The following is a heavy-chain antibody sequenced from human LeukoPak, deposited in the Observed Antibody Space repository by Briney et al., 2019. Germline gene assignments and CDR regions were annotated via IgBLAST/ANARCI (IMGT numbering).Heavy chain of an antibody. J-gene: IGHJ6*03. CDR2: INPNSGGT. D-gene: IGHD3-22*01. V-gene: IGHV1-2*06. CDR3: ASGTDSSGYYGPYYYYMDV. Sequence: ASVKVSCKASGYTFTSYYMHWVRQAPGQGLEWMGRINPNSGGTNYAQKFQGRVTMTRDTSISTAYMELSRLRSDDTAVYYCASGTDSSGYYGPYYYYMDVWGKGTTVTVSS. CDR1: GYTFTSYY.